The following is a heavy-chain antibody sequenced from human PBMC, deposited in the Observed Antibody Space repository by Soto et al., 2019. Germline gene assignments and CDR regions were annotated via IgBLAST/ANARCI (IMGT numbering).Heavy chain of an antibody. Sequence: QVQLVQSGAEVKKPGASVKVSCKASGYTFTSYGISWVRQAPGQGLEWMGWISAYNGNTNYAQKLQGRVTMTTDTSTSTAYMELRSLRSDDTAVYYFARDRFDWLLPNWFDPWGQGTLVTVSS. CDR2: ISAYNGNT. CDR1: GYTFTSYG. D-gene: IGHD3-9*01. CDR3: ARDRFDWLLPNWFDP. V-gene: IGHV1-18*01. J-gene: IGHJ5*02.